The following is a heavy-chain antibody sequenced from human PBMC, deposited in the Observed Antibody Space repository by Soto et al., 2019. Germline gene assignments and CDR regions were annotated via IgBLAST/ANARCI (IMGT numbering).Heavy chain of an antibody. CDR3: ARGGIQLWDYYFDY. D-gene: IGHD5-18*01. CDR1: GFTFSRYA. CDR2: ISSASGST. Sequence: EVQLLESGGGLVQPGGSLRLSCAASGFTFSRYAMSWVRQAPGKGLEWVSSISSASGSTYYADSVKGRFTISRDNSKNTLYLQMNSLRAEDTAVYYCARGGIQLWDYYFDYWGQGTLVTVSS. J-gene: IGHJ4*02. V-gene: IGHV3-23*01.